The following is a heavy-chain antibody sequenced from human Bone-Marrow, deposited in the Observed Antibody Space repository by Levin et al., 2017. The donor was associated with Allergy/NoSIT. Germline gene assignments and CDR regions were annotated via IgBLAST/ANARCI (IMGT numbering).Heavy chain of an antibody. CDR2: INQDGSVK. J-gene: IGHJ4*02. CDR3: ARGDTGDWLF. Sequence: GGSLRLSCATSGFTFSKGYMSWVRQPPGRGLEWVANINQDGSVKYYVDSVKGRYTISRDNAEKSLYLQMNSLRAEDTDVYYCARGDTGDWLFGGQGTVVTVSS. V-gene: IGHV3-7*01. CDR1: GFTFSKGY. D-gene: IGHD2-21*02.